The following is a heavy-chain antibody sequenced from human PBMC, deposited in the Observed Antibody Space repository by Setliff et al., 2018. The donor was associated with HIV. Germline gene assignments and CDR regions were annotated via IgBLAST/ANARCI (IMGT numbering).Heavy chain of an antibody. V-gene: IGHV4-31*03. D-gene: IGHD1-26*01. Sequence: SETLSLTCTVSGGSISIGGYYWGWIRQHPGKGLEWIGYIYHNGSTYYNPSLKSRVMISVDRSKRHFFLKLRSVTAADTGVYYCARQWAERVMDGWGNGTTVTVSS. J-gene: IGHJ6*03. CDR2: IYHNGST. CDR3: ARQWAERVMDG. CDR1: GGSISIGGYY.